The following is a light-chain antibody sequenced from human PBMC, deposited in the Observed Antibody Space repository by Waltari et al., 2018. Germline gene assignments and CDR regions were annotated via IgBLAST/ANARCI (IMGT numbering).Light chain of an antibody. Sequence: EIVLTQSPGTLSLSPGASATLSCRASQTVRTTDLAWYQQKPGQAPTLLLYDTSSRATGIPDRVSGSGSGTDFSLTISSLEPEDFAVYYCQQYDISPLTVGGGTKVEIK. CDR2: DTS. CDR3: QQYDISPLT. J-gene: IGKJ4*01. CDR1: QTVRTTD. V-gene: IGKV3-20*01.